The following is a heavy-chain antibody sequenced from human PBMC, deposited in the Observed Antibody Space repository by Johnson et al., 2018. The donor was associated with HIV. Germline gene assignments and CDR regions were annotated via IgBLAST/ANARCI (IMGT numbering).Heavy chain of an antibody. V-gene: IGHV3-20*04. CDR3: ARDQYSTSDDDAFDI. CDR2: INWNGAIT. J-gene: IGHJ3*02. Sequence: QLVESGGGVVRPGGSLTLSCSASGFTFDDYGMTWVRQAPGKGLEWVSRINWNGAITAYADSVKGRVTISRDNAKNSLYLQMNSLRAEDTALYYCARDQYSTSDDDAFDIWGQGTMVTVSS. CDR1: GFTFDDYG. D-gene: IGHD6-6*01.